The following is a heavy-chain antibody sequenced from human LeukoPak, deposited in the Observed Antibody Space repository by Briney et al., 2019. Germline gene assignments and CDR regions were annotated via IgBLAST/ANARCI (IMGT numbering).Heavy chain of an antibody. CDR2: IWFDGSNK. D-gene: IGHD5-18*01. V-gene: IGHV3-33*01. CDR3: ARGLGYSYGYGIDY. Sequence: GGSLRLSCAASGFTFSSYAMHWVRQAPGKGLGWVAIIWFDGSNKYHADSVQGRFTISRDNSQNTLFLQMNNVRAEDTALYYCARGLGYSYGYGIDYWGQGTLVAVSS. CDR1: GFTFSSYA. J-gene: IGHJ4*02.